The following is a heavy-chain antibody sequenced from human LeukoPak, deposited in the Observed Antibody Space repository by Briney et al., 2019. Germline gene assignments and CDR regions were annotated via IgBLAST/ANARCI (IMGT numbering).Heavy chain of an antibody. CDR2: IYHSGST. CDR1: GYSISSGYY. V-gene: IGHV4-38-2*01. D-gene: IGHD3-3*01. Sequence: SETLSLTCAVSGYSISSGYYWGWIRQPPGKGLEWIGSIYHSGSTYYNPSPKSRVTISVDTFKNQFSLKLSSVTAADTAVYYCASPVFLGYWGQGTLVTVSS. J-gene: IGHJ4*02. CDR3: ASPVFLGY.